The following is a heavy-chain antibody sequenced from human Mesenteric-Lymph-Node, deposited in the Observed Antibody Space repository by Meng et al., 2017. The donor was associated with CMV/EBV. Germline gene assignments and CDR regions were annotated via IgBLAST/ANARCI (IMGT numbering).Heavy chain of an antibody. Sequence: GGSLRLSCAASGFTFSSYSMNWVRQAPGKGLEWVSSISSSSSYIYYADSVKGRFTISRDNAQNSMYLQMNSLRTEDAAVYYCVRDFGSGSYYRWNYFDYWGQGTPVTVSS. D-gene: IGHD3-10*01. CDR2: ISSSSSYI. J-gene: IGHJ4*02. CDR3: VRDFGSGSYYRWNYFDY. V-gene: IGHV3-21*04. CDR1: GFTFSSYS.